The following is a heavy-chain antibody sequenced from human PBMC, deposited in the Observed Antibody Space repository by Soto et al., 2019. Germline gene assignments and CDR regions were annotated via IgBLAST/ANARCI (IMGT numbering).Heavy chain of an antibody. Sequence: EVQLLESGGGLVQPGGSLRLSCAASGFTFSSYAMSWVRQAPGKGLEWVSAISGSGGSTYYADSVKGRFTISRDNSKNTRYLQMNSLRAEDTAVYYCAKDDLGSSSQGSFDYWGQGTLVTVSS. CDR2: ISGSGGST. CDR3: AKDDLGSSSQGSFDY. D-gene: IGHD6-6*01. CDR1: GFTFSSYA. J-gene: IGHJ4*02. V-gene: IGHV3-23*01.